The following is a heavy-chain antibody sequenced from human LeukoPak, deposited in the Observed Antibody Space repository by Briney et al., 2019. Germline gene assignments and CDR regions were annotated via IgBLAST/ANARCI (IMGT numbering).Heavy chain of an antibody. Sequence: PGGSLKLSCAASGFTFSSYWMHWVRQAPGKGLVWVSRNNSDASSTSYADSVKGRFTISRDNVKNTLYLQMNSLRAEDTAVYYCARDKPGSGSSLNGMDVWGQGTTVTVSS. V-gene: IGHV3-74*01. J-gene: IGHJ6*02. D-gene: IGHD3-10*01. CDR2: NNSDASST. CDR1: GFTFSSYW. CDR3: ARDKPGSGSSLNGMDV.